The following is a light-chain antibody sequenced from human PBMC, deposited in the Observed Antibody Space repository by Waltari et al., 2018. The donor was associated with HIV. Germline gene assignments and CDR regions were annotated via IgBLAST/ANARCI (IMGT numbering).Light chain of an antibody. Sequence: QSALTQPPPAPGPPVLSVPTPSPGPSRAVGCDIYAFWYQQHPSKAPRLMIYEVNKRPSGVPHRFSGSKSGNTASLTVSGLQAEDEANYYCSSYAGINTYVLFGGGTKLTVL. CDR1: SRAVGCDIY. V-gene: IGLV2-8*01. CDR3: SSYAGINTYVL. J-gene: IGLJ2*01. CDR2: EVN.